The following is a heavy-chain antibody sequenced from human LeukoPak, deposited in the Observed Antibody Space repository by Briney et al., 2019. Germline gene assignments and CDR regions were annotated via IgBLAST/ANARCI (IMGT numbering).Heavy chain of an antibody. D-gene: IGHD1-1*01. CDR2: IIAYSGNT. J-gene: IGHJ4*02. V-gene: IGHV1-18*01. CDR3: ARHSDTTGTTWFDY. CDR1: GYTFTRIG. Sequence: ASFKVSCKASGYTFTRIGISWVRQAPGQGLEWMVWIIAYSGNTNYSQQVQRSVTMTTDTSTSTAHKVLRSLRTDDTTDNYCARHSDTTGTTWFDYWGQGTLVTVSS.